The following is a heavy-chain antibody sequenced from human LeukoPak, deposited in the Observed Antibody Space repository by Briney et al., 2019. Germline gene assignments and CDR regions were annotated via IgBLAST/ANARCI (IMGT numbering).Heavy chain of an antibody. CDR3: ARLDYRKIGSSTSWGWVDP. V-gene: IGHV3-11*01. D-gene: IGHD2-2*01. CDR1: GFTFSDYY. J-gene: IGHJ5*02. Sequence: GGSLRLSRAASGFTFSDYYMSWIRQAPGKGLEYISYISSSGDTKYSDSVKGRLTISRDNAKNSVFLQMNSLRAEDTAVYYCARLDYRKIGSSTSWGWVDPWGRGTLVTVSS. CDR2: ISSSGDTK.